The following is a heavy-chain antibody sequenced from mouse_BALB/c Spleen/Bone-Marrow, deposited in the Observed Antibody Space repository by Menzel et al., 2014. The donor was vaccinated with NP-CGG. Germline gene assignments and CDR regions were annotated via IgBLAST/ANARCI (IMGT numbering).Heavy chain of an antibody. CDR2: IWSGGST. V-gene: IGHV2-9*02. Sequence: VHLQQSGPSLVAPSQSLSITCTVSGFSLTSYSVHWVRQPPGKGLERLGAIWSGGSTHSTSALMSRLSISKDNSKNQCFLKMNSLKTDDTAMYYCARPTARCFAMDYWGQGTSVTVSS. D-gene: IGHD4-1*02. J-gene: IGHJ4*01. CDR3: ARPTARCFAMDY. CDR1: GFSLTSYS.